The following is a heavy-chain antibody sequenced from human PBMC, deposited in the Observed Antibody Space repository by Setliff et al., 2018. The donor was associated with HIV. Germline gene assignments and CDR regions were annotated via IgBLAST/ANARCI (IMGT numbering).Heavy chain of an antibody. CDR3: ARQPLYNDYDWRSYYFYY. CDR1: GYKFNIFG. CDR2: ISGNNRIT. J-gene: IGHJ4*02. D-gene: IGHD5-12*01. Sequence: ASVKVSCKTSGYKFNIFGVSWVRQAPGQGLEWMGWISGNNRITYYEQNFQSRVTLTTDTSTSTSNMELRSLRSDDTSVYYCARQPLYNDYDWRSYYFYYWGQGSLVTVSS. V-gene: IGHV1-18*01.